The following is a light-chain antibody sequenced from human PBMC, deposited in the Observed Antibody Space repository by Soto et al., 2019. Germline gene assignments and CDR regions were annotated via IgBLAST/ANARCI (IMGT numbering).Light chain of an antibody. V-gene: IGKV4-1*01. CDR2: WAS. CDR3: QQCYRPPWT. Sequence: DIVMTQSPASLAVALGERAAIKCKFSQSVLVSSMNENCLGWYQQKPGQPPKLLIYWASTRASGVPDRFSGSGSGTDFTRTTTTLRAKDVELDDCQQCYRPPWTCGQETKVEIK. J-gene: IGKJ1*01. CDR1: QSVLVSSMNENC.